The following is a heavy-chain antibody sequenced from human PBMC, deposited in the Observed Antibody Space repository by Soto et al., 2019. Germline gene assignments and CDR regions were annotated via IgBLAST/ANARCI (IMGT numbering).Heavy chain of an antibody. CDR2: ISAYNGNT. Sequence: QVQLVQSGAEVKKPGASVKVSCKASGYTFTSYGISWVRQAPGQGLEWMGWISAYNGNTNYAQKRQGRVTMTTDTSTSTAYMELRSLRSDDTAVYYCAREGLLRNLYYYYYYGMDVWGQGTTVTVSS. J-gene: IGHJ6*02. CDR3: AREGLLRNLYYYYYYGMDV. V-gene: IGHV1-18*01. CDR1: GYTFTSYG. D-gene: IGHD2-15*01.